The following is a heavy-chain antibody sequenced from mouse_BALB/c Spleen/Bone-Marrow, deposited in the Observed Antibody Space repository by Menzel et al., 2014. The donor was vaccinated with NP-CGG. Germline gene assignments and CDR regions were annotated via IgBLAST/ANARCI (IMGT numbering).Heavy chain of an antibody. CDR3: AVYDYEGFAY. CDR2: IDPANGNT. CDR1: GFNIKDTH. D-gene: IGHD2-4*01. J-gene: IGHJ3*01. Sequence: EVQLQQSGAELVKPGASVKLSCTASGFNIKDTHMHWVKQRPEQGLEWIGRIDPANGNTKYDPKFQGKATITADTSSNTAYLQLSSLTSEDTAVYYCAVYDYEGFAYWGQGTLVTVSA. V-gene: IGHV14-3*02.